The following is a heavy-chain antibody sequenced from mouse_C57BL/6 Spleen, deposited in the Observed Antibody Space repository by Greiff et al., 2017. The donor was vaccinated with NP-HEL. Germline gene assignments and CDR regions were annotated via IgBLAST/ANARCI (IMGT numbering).Heavy chain of an antibody. V-gene: IGHV1-64*01. CDR1: GYTFTSYW. CDR3: ARSRGYYYGSSLYAMDY. CDR2: IHPNSGST. Sequence: QVQLQQPGAELVKPGASVKLSCKASGYTFTSYWMHWVKQRPGQGLEWIGMIHPNSGSTNYNEKFKSKATLTVDKSSSTAYMQLSSLTSEDSAVYYGARSRGYYYGSSLYAMDYWGQGTSVTVSS. D-gene: IGHD1-1*01. J-gene: IGHJ4*01.